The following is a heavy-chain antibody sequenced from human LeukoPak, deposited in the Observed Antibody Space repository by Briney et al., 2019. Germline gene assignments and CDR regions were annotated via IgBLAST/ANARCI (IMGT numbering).Heavy chain of an antibody. CDR1: GISITRIY. Sequence: PSETLSLTCTVSGISITRIYWIWLRPPPGRGRVAVGYVYDTGDTNYNPSLKSRVTMSVDTSKNQFSLKLSSVTAADTAVYYCARWGDRASYNAFDIWGQGTMVTVSS. D-gene: IGHD3-16*01. V-gene: IGHV4-59*12. CDR2: VYDTGDT. J-gene: IGHJ3*02. CDR3: ARWGDRASYNAFDI.